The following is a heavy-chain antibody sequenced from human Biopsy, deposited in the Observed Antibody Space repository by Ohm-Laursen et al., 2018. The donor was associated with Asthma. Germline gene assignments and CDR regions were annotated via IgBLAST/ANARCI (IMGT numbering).Heavy chain of an antibody. CDR3: ARRGFFGERRTPNGLEV. CDR1: GDILSSFG. J-gene: IGHJ6*02. CDR2: VIPIYGTT. D-gene: IGHD4-17*01. V-gene: IGHV1-69*01. Sequence: GSSVKVSCKAHGDILSSFGIKWVRKAPGQGLEWMGGVIPIYGTTHPAQKFQGRVTKTADESTGTAFMELTSLRKEDTAVYYCARRGFFGERRTPNGLEVWGQGTTVTVSS.